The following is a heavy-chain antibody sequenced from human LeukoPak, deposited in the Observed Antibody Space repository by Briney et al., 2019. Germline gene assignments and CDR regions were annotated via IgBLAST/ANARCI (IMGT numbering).Heavy chain of an antibody. CDR2: ISAYNGNT. Sequence: GASVKVSCKASGGTFSSYAISWVRQAPGQGLEWMGWISAYNGNTNYAQKLQGRVTMTTDTSTSTAYMELRSLRSDDTAVYYCARARYFDWEEHWGQGTLVTVSS. J-gene: IGHJ4*02. V-gene: IGHV1-18*01. D-gene: IGHD3-9*01. CDR1: GGTFSSYA. CDR3: ARARYFDWEEH.